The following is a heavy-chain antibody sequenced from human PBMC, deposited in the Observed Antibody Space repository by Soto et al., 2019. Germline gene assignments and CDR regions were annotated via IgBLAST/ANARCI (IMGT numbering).Heavy chain of an antibody. CDR3: ARTMGGIAAAGNDY. D-gene: IGHD6-13*01. CDR1: GYTFTGYY. Sequence: ASVKVSCKASGYTFTGYYMHWVRRAPGQGLEWMGWINPNSGGTNYAQKFQGWVTMTRDTSKSTAYMELSSLRSEDTAIYYCARTMGGIAAAGNDYWGQGTLVTVSS. V-gene: IGHV1-2*04. CDR2: INPNSGGT. J-gene: IGHJ4*02.